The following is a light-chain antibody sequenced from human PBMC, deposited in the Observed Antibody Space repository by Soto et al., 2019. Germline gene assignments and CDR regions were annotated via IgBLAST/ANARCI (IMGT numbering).Light chain of an antibody. CDR3: HQYGVSPKT. CDR2: KAS. V-gene: IGKV1-5*03. Sequence: DIQMTQSPSTLSGSVGDRVTITCRASQTISSWLAWYQQKPGKAPKLLIYKASTLKSGVPSRFSGSGSGTDFTLTISSLQPEDFAVYYCHQYGVSPKTFGQGTKVDIK. CDR1: QTISSW. J-gene: IGKJ1*01.